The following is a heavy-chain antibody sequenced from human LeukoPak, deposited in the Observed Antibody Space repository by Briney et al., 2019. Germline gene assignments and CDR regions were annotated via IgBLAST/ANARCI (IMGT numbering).Heavy chain of an antibody. J-gene: IGHJ4*02. Sequence: ASMKVSCKASGYTFTGYYIHWVRQAPGQGLEWMGWINPDSGGTKSAQKFQGRVTMTRDTSINTAYMELSRLASDDTAVYYCARAPGSGYAFDSWGQGTQVTVSS. CDR3: ARAPGSGYAFDS. V-gene: IGHV1-2*02. CDR1: GYTFTGYY. CDR2: INPDSGGT. D-gene: IGHD5-12*01.